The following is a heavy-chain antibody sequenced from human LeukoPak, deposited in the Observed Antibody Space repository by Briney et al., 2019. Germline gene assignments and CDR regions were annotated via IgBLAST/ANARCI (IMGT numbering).Heavy chain of an antibody. CDR3: ARGLDYPWYYDSSGYFDY. D-gene: IGHD3-22*01. J-gene: IGHJ4*02. Sequence: SETLSLTCTVSGGSISSYYWSWIRQPPGKGLEWIGYIYYSGSTNYNPSLKSRVTISVDTSKNQFSLKLSSVTAADTAVYYCARGLDYPWYYDSSGYFDYWGQGTWSPSPQ. CDR2: IYYSGST. V-gene: IGHV4-59*01. CDR1: GGSISSYY.